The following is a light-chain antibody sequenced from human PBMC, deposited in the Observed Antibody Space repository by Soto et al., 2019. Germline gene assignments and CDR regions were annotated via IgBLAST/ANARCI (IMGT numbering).Light chain of an antibody. CDR3: AAWDDSLNGRV. Sequence: QSVLTQPPSVSGAPGQRVTISCTGSNSNIGGGYDVHWYQQVPGAAPKLLIYTDNNRPSSVPDRFSGSKSGTSASLAISGLQSEDEADYYCAAWDDSLNGRVFVTGTKVTV. J-gene: IGLJ1*01. V-gene: IGLV1-40*01. CDR2: TDN. CDR1: NSNIGGGYD.